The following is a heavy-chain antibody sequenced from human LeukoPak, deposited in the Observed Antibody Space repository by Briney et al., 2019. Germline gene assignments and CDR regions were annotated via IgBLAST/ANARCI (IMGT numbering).Heavy chain of an antibody. CDR2: ISSSSSYI. CDR1: GFTFSSYS. Sequence: PGGSLRLSCAASGFTFSSYSMNWVRQAPGKGLECVSFISSSSSYIYYADSVKGRFTISRDNAKNSLYLQMNTLRAEDTALYYCARDGIPSYNSGWVYMDVWGIGTTVTISS. V-gene: IGHV3-21*01. D-gene: IGHD6-25*01. CDR3: ARDGIPSYNSGWVYMDV. J-gene: IGHJ6*03.